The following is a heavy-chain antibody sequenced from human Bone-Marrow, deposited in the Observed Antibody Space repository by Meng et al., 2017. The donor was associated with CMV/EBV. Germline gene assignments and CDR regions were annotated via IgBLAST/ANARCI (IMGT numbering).Heavy chain of an antibody. CDR2: TKGDESDK. D-gene: IGHD6-6*01. CDR3: ARSRELVRADY. CDR1: GFTIGSEYW. J-gene: IGHJ4*02. Sequence: GESLKISCAASGFTIGSEYWMSWIRQAPGKGLEWVANTKGDESDKHYLDSVKGRFTISRDTAKNSVYLQMNNLRAEDTAVYYCARSRELVRADYWGQGTLVTVSS. V-gene: IGHV3-7*01.